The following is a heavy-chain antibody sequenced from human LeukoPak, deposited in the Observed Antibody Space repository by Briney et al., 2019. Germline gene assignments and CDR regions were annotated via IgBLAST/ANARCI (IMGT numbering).Heavy chain of an antibody. CDR2: INHSGST. V-gene: IGHV4-34*01. CDR3: ASQYCSSTSCPKDDY. J-gene: IGHJ4*02. CDR1: GGSFSGYY. Sequence: PSETLSLTCAVYGGSFSGYYWSWIRQPPGKGLEWIGEINHSGSTNYNPSLKSRVTISVDTSKNQFSLKLSSVTAADTAVYYCASQYCSSTSCPKDDYWGQGTLATFSS. D-gene: IGHD2-2*01.